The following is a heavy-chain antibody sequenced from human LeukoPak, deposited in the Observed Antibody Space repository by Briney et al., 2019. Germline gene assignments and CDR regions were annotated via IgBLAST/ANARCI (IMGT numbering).Heavy chain of an antibody. CDR1: GFTFSSYE. V-gene: IGHV3-48*03. CDR2: ISTSDSTI. D-gene: IGHD1-26*01. J-gene: IGHJ6*02. Sequence: GGSLRLSCAASGFTFSSYEMNWVRQAPGKGLEWVSYISTSDSTIYYADSVKGRFTISRDNAKNSLYLQMNSLRAEDTAVYYCARASGTYSSTTPYYYYGMDVWGQGTTVTVSS. CDR3: ARASGTYSSTTPYYYYGMDV.